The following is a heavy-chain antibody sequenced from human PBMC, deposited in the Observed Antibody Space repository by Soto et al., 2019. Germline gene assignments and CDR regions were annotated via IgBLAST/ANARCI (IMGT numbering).Heavy chain of an antibody. Sequence: GGSLRLSCSASGFTFNKYAMSWVRQAPGKGLEWVSAITDSGAASHYADSVKGRFTVSRDNSKNTLYLQMNSLRADDTAVYYCARDLSVVFDYWVQGTLVTVSS. J-gene: IGHJ4*02. CDR1: GFTFNKYA. CDR2: ITDSGAAS. V-gene: IGHV3-23*01. D-gene: IGHD2-15*01. CDR3: ARDLSVVFDY.